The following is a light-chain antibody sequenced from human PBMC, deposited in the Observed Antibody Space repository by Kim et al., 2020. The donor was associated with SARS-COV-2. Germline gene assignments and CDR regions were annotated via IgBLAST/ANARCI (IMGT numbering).Light chain of an antibody. V-gene: IGLV3-19*01. J-gene: IGLJ2*01. CDR3: HSRDSIGNDVI. Sequence: AWGQTVRITCQGDSLRSSYASWYQQKPGQAPILVVFAKNNRPSGIPDRFSGSSSGSTASLTIAGAQAEDEADYYCHSRDSIGNDVIFGGGTQLTVL. CDR1: SLRSSY. CDR2: AKN.